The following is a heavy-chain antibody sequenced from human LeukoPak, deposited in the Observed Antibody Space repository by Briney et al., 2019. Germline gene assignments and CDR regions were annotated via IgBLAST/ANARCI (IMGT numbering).Heavy chain of an antibody. J-gene: IGHJ3*02. D-gene: IGHD6-13*01. CDR2: INAGNGNR. CDR1: AYSFTIYT. CDR3: ARTTRSWYEDNDAFDI. V-gene: IGHV1-3*01. Sequence: ASVKVSCKASAYSFTIYTIHWVRQAPGQRLEWIGWINAGNGNRRYSQNFQGRITITRDTSATTAYMEPSSLRPEDTAVYYCARTTRSWYEDNDAFDIWGQGTTVTVSS.